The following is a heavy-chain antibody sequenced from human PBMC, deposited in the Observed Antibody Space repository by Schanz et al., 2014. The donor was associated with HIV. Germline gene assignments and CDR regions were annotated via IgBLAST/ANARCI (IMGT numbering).Heavy chain of an antibody. V-gene: IGHV3-21*01. Sequence: EVQLVESGGGLVKPGGSLRLSCAASGFTFSRYSMNWVRQAPGKGLEWVSSISSSSSYIYYADSVKGRFTISRDNAKNSLYLQMNSLRAEDTAVYYCARVSQITHIVVVTASVVDVWGQGTTVTVSS. CDR2: ISSSSSYI. CDR1: GFTFSRYS. J-gene: IGHJ6*02. D-gene: IGHD2-21*02. CDR3: ARVSQITHIVVVTASVVDV.